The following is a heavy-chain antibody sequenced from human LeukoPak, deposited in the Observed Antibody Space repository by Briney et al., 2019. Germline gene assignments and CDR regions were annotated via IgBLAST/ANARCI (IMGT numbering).Heavy chain of an antibody. V-gene: IGHV3-66*01. J-gene: IGHJ5*02. CDR2: IYSGGST. CDR3: ARGGGGILTGYRWFDP. D-gene: IGHD3-9*01. CDR1: GFTVSSNY. Sequence: GGSLRLSCAASGFTVSSNYMSWVRQAPGKGLEWVSVIYSGGSTYYADSVKGGFTISRDNSKNTLYLQMNSLRAEDTAVYYCARGGGGILTGYRWFDPWGQGTLVTVSS.